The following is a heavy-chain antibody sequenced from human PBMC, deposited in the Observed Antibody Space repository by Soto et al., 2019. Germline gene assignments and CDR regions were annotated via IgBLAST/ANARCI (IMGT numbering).Heavy chain of an antibody. CDR3: ARVLLWFGELPHPYYMDV. J-gene: IGHJ6*03. V-gene: IGHV4-59*08. Sequence: PSETLSLTCTVSGACISSYCWSWIRQPPGKGLEWIGYIYYSGSTNYNPSLKSRVTISVDTSKNQFSLKLSSVTAADTAVYYCARVLLWFGELPHPYYMDVWGKGPTLTVSS. CDR2: IYYSGST. CDR1: GACISSYC. D-gene: IGHD3-10*01.